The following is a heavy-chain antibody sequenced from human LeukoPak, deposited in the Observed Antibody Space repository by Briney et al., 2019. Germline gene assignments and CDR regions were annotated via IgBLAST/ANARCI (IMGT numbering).Heavy chain of an antibody. V-gene: IGHV4-59*01. Sequence: NTSETLSLTCTVSGVSISSYYWHWIRQPPGKGLEWIGYLYYSGNTYYNPSLKSRVTMSVNKSKNQFSLKLSSVTAADTAVYFCARAAYCGGDCYYYFDYWGQGTLVTVSS. J-gene: IGHJ4*02. CDR3: ARAAYCGGDCYYYFDY. CDR2: LYYSGNT. CDR1: GVSISSYY. D-gene: IGHD2-21*02.